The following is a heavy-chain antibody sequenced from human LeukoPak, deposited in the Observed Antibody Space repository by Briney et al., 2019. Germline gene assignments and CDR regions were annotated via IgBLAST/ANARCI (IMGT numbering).Heavy chain of an antibody. Sequence: SGTLSLTCAVSGGSISSGGYYWSWIRQPPGKGLEWIGYIYHSGSTYYNPSLKSRVTISVDRSKNQFSLKLSSVTAADTAVYYCARGVAVAGTGGYYFDYWGQGTLVTVSS. CDR3: ARGVAVAGTGGYYFDY. V-gene: IGHV4-30-2*01. J-gene: IGHJ4*02. CDR2: IYHSGST. CDR1: GGSISSGGYY. D-gene: IGHD6-19*01.